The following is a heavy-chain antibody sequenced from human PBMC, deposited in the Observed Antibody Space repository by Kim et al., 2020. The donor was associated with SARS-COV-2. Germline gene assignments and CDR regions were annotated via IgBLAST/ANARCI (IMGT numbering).Heavy chain of an antibody. D-gene: IGHD3-3*01. CDR2: IKQDGSEK. J-gene: IGHJ4*02. Sequence: GGSLRLSCAASGFTFSSYWMSWVRQAPGRGLEWVANIKQDGSEKYYVDSVKGRFTISRDNAKNSLYLQMNSLRAEDTAVYYCARESFNFWSGYSDYWGQGTLVTVSS. CDR3: ARESFNFWSGYSDY. V-gene: IGHV3-7*01. CDR1: GFTFSSYW.